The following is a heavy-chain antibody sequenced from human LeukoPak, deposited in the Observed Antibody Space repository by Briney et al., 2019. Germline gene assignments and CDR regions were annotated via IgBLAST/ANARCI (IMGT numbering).Heavy chain of an antibody. V-gene: IGHV1-2*02. CDR2: INPDSGGT. CDR3: TREATAGNWLDP. D-gene: IGHD5-12*01. J-gene: IGHJ5*02. Sequence: ASVKVSCKASGYTFTYYYMHCVRQAPGQRLEWVGWINPDSGGTNYAQKFQGRVTMTRYTSISTVYMELSRLRSDDTAVFYCTREATAGNWLDPWGQGTLVTVSS. CDR1: GYTFTYYY.